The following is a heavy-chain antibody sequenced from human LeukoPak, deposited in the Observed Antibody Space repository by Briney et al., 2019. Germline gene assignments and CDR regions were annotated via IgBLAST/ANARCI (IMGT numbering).Heavy chain of an antibody. Sequence: GGSLRLSCAASGFTFSTSAMNWVRQAPGKGLEWVSYISSSGSIIYYADSVKGRFTISRDNAKNSLYLQMNSLRDEDTAVYYCARPRPSMDVWGQGTTVTVSS. CDR1: GFTFSTSA. CDR3: ARPRPSMDV. J-gene: IGHJ6*02. CDR2: ISSSGSII. V-gene: IGHV3-48*02.